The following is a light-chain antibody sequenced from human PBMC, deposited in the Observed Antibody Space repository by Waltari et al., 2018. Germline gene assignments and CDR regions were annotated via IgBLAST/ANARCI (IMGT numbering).Light chain of an antibody. Sequence: DIVMTQSPDSLAVSLGERATINCKSSPSVLYSSNNKNYLAWYQQKPGQPPKLLIYWASTRESGVPDRLSGSGSGTDFTLTISSLQAEDVAAYYCQQYYSTPLFTCGPGTKVDIK. CDR3: QQYYSTPLFT. V-gene: IGKV4-1*01. CDR1: PSVLYSSNNKNY. CDR2: WAS. J-gene: IGKJ3*01.